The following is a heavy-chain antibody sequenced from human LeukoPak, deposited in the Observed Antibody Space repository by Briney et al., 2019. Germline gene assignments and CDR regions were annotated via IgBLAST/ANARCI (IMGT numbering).Heavy chain of an antibody. Sequence: ASVKVSCKASGYTFTGYYMHWVRQAPGQGLEWMGWINPNSGGTNYAQKFQGRVTMTRDTSISTAYMELSRLRSDDTAVYYCARMGHYDLWSGYWVLPDADYWGQGTLVTVSS. CDR1: GYTFTGYY. D-gene: IGHD3-3*01. V-gene: IGHV1-2*02. CDR2: INPNSGGT. CDR3: ARMGHYDLWSGYWVLPDADY. J-gene: IGHJ4*02.